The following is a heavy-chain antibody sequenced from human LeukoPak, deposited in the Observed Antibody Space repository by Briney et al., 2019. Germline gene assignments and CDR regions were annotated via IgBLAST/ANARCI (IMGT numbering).Heavy chain of an antibody. Sequence: PGGSLRLSCAASAFTFSSYAMSWVRQAPGKGLEWVSVISGSGDTTYYADSVKGRFTISRDNSKNTLYLQMNSLRAEDTAVYYCAKGPTARTIAVAAYAAPFDYWGQGTLVTVSS. D-gene: IGHD6-19*01. V-gene: IGHV3-23*01. CDR1: AFTFSSYA. J-gene: IGHJ4*02. CDR3: AKGPTARTIAVAAYAAPFDY. CDR2: ISGSGDTT.